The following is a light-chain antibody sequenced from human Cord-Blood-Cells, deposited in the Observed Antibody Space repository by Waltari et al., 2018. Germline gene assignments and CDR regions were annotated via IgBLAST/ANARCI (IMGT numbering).Light chain of an antibody. CDR1: QDISNY. CDR3: QQYDNLPT. Sequence: DIQMTQSPSSLSAAVRDSVTITCQASQDISNYLNWYQQKPGKAPKLLLYDASNLETGVPSRFSGSGSGTDFTFTISSLQPEDIATYYCQQYDNLPTFGGGTKVEIK. V-gene: IGKV1-33*01. J-gene: IGKJ4*01. CDR2: DAS.